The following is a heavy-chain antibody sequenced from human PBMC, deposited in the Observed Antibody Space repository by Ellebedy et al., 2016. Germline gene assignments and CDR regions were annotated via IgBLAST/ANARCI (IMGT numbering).Heavy chain of an antibody. CDR3: ARDGNSCSGNLLGY. D-gene: IGHD3-10*02. CDR1: GFTFTSYP. Sequence: GGSLRLSCAASGFTFTSYPISWVRQAPGKGLEWVSAITGSGDGTFYADSVKGRFTISRDNSKNTLFLQMNSLRAEDTAVYYCARDGNSCSGNLLGYWGQGTLVTVSS. J-gene: IGHJ4*02. V-gene: IGHV3-23*01. CDR2: ITGSGDGT.